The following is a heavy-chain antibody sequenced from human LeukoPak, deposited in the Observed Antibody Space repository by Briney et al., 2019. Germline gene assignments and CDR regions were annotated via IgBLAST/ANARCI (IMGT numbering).Heavy chain of an antibody. Sequence: GGSLSLFCAASGFTFISYSMNWVRQAPGKGLEWVSYISSGSSIIYYADSVKGRFTISRDNAKNSLYLQMNSLRAEDTAVYYCAGDYCSTTSCRFDYWGQGTLVTVSS. CDR3: AGDYCSTTSCRFDY. CDR1: GFTFISYS. V-gene: IGHV3-48*01. D-gene: IGHD2-2*01. CDR2: ISSGSSII. J-gene: IGHJ4*02.